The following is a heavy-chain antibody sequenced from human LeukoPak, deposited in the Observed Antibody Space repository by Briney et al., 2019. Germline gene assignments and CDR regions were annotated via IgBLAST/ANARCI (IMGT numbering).Heavy chain of an antibody. Sequence: ESSETLSLTCTVSGGSIRSDYWSWIRQPPGKGLEWIGYIYYSGSTNYNPSLKSRVTISVDTSKNQFSLKLNSVTAADTAVYYCARSPLFRAFDIWGQGTMVTVSS. CDR3: ARSPLFRAFDI. V-gene: IGHV4-59*01. CDR2: IYYSGST. J-gene: IGHJ3*02. CDR1: GGSIRSDY.